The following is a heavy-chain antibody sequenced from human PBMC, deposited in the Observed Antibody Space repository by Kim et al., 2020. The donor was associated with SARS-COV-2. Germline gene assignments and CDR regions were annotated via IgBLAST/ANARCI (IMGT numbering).Heavy chain of an antibody. V-gene: IGHV4-39*01. CDR1: GGSISSSSYY. CDR3: ARRKYYGSGSYFDWFDP. CDR2: IYYSGST. Sequence: SETLSLTCTVSGGSISSSSYYWGWIRQPPGKGLEWIGNIYYSGSTYYNPSLKSRVTISVDTSKNRFSLKLSSVTAADTAVYYCARRKYYGSGSYFDWFDPWGQGTLVTVSS. J-gene: IGHJ5*02. D-gene: IGHD3-10*01.